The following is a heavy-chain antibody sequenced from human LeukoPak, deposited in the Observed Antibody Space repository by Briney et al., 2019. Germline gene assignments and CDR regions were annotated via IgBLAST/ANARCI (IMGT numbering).Heavy chain of an antibody. Sequence: GGSLRLSCAASGFTVSSNYMSWVRQAPGKGLEWVAVIYSGGSTYYADSVKGRFTISRDNSKNTLYLQMNSLRAEDTAVYYCARSWYSSNSLVYFDYWSRGTLVTVSS. CDR3: ARSWYSSNSLVYFDY. CDR2: IYSGGST. J-gene: IGHJ4*02. CDR1: GFTVSSNY. D-gene: IGHD6-13*01. V-gene: IGHV3-53*01.